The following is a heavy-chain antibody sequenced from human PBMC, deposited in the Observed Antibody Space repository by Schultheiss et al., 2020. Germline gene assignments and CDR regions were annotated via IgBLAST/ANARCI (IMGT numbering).Heavy chain of an antibody. D-gene: IGHD6-13*01. V-gene: IGHV3-30*02. CDR3: AKGTTVSIAAAGTVDY. J-gene: IGHJ4*02. CDR1: GFTFSSYG. Sequence: GGSLRLSCAASGFTFSSYGMHWVRQAPGKGLEWVAVIWYDGSNKYYADSVKGRLTISRDNSKNTLDLQMNSLRGEDTAVYYCAKGTTVSIAAAGTVDYWGQGTLVTVSS. CDR2: IWYDGSNK.